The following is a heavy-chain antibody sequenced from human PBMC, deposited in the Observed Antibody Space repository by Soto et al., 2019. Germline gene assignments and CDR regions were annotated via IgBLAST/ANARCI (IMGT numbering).Heavy chain of an antibody. J-gene: IGHJ5*02. Sequence: QTQLQESGPGLVKPSETLSLTCSVSGDAVTSSSHYWGWIRQPPGRGLEWIGNIFYSGNTYYNPSLERRVTISVDTSKNQFSLRLNSVTAADTAVYFCARQRSNSAHFDDWGQGALVTVPS. CDR2: IFYSGNT. CDR3: ARQRSNSAHFDD. D-gene: IGHD6-6*01. CDR1: GDAVTSSSHY. V-gene: IGHV4-39*01.